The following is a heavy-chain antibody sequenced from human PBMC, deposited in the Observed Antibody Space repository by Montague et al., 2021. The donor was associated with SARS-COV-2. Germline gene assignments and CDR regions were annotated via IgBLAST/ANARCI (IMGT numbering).Heavy chain of an antibody. V-gene: IGHV3-21*01. Sequence: YLRLSCAASGFTFSSYSMNWVRQAPEKGLEWVSSISSSSSYIYYADSVKGRFTISRDNAKNSLYLQMNSLRAEDTAVYYCARGIRITMVRGVTIDYWGQGTLVTVSS. J-gene: IGHJ4*02. D-gene: IGHD3-10*01. CDR2: ISSSSSYI. CDR1: GFTFSSYS. CDR3: ARGIRITMVRGVTIDY.